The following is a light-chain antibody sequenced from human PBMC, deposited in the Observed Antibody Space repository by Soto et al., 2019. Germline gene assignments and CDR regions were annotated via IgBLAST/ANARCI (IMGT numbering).Light chain of an antibody. Sequence: EIVMTHSPATLSVSPGERATLSCRASQSVSNNLAWYQQKPGQAPRLLIYGASTRATAIPARFSGSGSGTEFTLTISSLQSEDSAVYYCHQYNSWPRGTFGPGTKVEIK. CDR1: QSVSNN. V-gene: IGKV3-15*01. J-gene: IGKJ3*01. CDR3: HQYNSWPRGT. CDR2: GAS.